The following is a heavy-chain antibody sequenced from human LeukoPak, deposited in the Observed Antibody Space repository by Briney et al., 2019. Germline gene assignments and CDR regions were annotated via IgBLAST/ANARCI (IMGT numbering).Heavy chain of an antibody. CDR3: ASGGIYYGAAFDF. D-gene: IGHD1-26*01. V-gene: IGHV3-21*04. CDR1: GFTFSSYS. CDR2: ISSSSSSI. Sequence: GGSLRLSCAASGFTFSSYSMNWDRQAPGKGLEWVSSISSSSSSIYYADSVKGRFTISRDNAKNSLYLQMNSLRAEDTALYYCASGGIYYGAAFDFWGQGTLVTVSS. J-gene: IGHJ4*02.